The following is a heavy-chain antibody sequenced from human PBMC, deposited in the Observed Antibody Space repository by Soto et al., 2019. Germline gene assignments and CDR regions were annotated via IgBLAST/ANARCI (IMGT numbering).Heavy chain of an antibody. V-gene: IGHV1-18*01. CDR3: ARDLLRRYTVTTEMGY. CDR2: ISAYNGNT. CDR1: GYTFTSYG. J-gene: IGHJ4*02. D-gene: IGHD4-17*01. Sequence: QVQLVQSGAEVKKPAASVKVSCKASGYTFTSYGISWLRQAPGQGLAWMGWISAYNGNTNYAQKLQGRVTMSTDTPTSTAYMELRSLRSDDTAVYYCARDLLRRYTVTTEMGYWGQGTLVNVSS.